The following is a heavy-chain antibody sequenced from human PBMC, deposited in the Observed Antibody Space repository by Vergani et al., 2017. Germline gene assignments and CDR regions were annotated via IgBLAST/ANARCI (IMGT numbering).Heavy chain of an antibody. CDR3: AKASYYYYYMDV. V-gene: IGHV3-23*01. J-gene: IGHJ6*03. Sequence: EVQLLESGGGLVQPGGSLRLSCAASGFTFSSYAMSWVRQGPGKGLEWVSAISGSGGSTYYADSVKGRFTISRDNSKNTLYLQMNSLRAEDTAVDYCAKASYYYYYMDVWGKGTTVTVSS. CDR1: GFTFSSYA. CDR2: ISGSGGST.